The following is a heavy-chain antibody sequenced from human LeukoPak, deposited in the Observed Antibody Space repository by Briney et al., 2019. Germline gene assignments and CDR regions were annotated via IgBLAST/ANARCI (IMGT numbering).Heavy chain of an antibody. Sequence: ASVKVSCKASGYTFTSYGISWVRQAPGQGLEWMGWINAYNGNTNYAQKIQGRVTMTTDTSTSTAYMELRSLRSDDTAVYYCARDGREYQLLPWNWFDPWGQGTLVTVPS. CDR2: INAYNGNT. CDR3: ARDGREYQLLPWNWFDP. D-gene: IGHD2-2*01. V-gene: IGHV1-18*01. CDR1: GYTFTSYG. J-gene: IGHJ5*02.